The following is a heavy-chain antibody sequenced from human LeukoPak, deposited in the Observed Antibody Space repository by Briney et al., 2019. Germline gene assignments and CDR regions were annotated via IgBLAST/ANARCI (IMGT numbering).Heavy chain of an antibody. D-gene: IGHD3-22*01. Sequence: ASVKVSCKASGYTFTSYGIGWVRQAPGQGLEWMGWISAYNGNTNYAQKLQGRVTMTTDTSTSTAYMELRSLRSDDTAVYYCARGTYYYDSSGYFPFDYWGQGTLVTVSS. J-gene: IGHJ4*02. CDR2: ISAYNGNT. CDR1: GYTFTSYG. V-gene: IGHV1-18*01. CDR3: ARGTYYYDSSGYFPFDY.